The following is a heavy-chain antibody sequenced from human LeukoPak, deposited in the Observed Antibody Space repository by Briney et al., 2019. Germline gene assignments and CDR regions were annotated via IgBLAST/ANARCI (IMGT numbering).Heavy chain of an antibody. CDR3: ARHRNYPFDY. Sequence: SETLSLTCTVSGGSISSSSYYWGWIRQPPGKGLEWIGSIYYSGSTYYNPSLKSRVTISVDTSKNQFSLKLSSVTAADTAVYYCARHRNYPFDYWGQGTLVTVSS. J-gene: IGHJ4*02. CDR2: IYYSGST. V-gene: IGHV4-39*01. D-gene: IGHD1-7*01. CDR1: GGSISSSSYY.